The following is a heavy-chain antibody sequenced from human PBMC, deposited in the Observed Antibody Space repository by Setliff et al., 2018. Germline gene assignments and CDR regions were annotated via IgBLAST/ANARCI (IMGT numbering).Heavy chain of an antibody. CDR1: GGSFSGYY. V-gene: IGHV4-34*01. J-gene: IGHJ3*02. CDR2: IDQSGIT. CDR3: ARGRRITMIVVPPGVFDI. D-gene: IGHD3-22*01. Sequence: SETLSLTCAVYGGSFSGYYWSWIRQPPGKGPEWFGEIDQSGITNYNPSLKSRVTISIDTSKNQFSLRLSSVTATDTAVYYCARGRRITMIVVPPGVFDIWGQGTMVTVSS.